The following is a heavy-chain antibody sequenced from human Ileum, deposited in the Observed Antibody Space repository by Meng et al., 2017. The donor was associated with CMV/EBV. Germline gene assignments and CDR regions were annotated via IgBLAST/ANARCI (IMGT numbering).Heavy chain of an antibody. CDR2: IHSSGST. Sequence: SCAVSGLTVSSNYVSWVRQAAGKGLEWVSVIHSSGSTYYTDSVKGRFTISRDNSKNTVYLQMNNLRVEDTAVYYCASPPTGYSGSYYNYWGQGTLVTV. J-gene: IGHJ4*02. D-gene: IGHD1-26*01. CDR3: ASPPTGYSGSYYNY. V-gene: IGHV3-53*01. CDR1: GLTVSSNY.